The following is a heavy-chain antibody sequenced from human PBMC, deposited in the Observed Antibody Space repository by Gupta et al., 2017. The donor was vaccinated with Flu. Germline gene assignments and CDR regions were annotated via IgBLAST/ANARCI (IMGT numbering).Heavy chain of an antibody. CDR2: ISSIAVT. CDR1: GFNFSPYE. V-gene: IGHV3-48*03. J-gene: IGHJ4*02. Sequence: CVTSGFNFSPYEFSWVRLAPGKVLEWVAFISSIAVTYYTDPVQGRFIISRDNAKKTLYLQMNNLRVDDTAVDYCAIGHWDSWGQGTLVTVSS. D-gene: IGHD1-1*01. CDR3: AIGHWDS.